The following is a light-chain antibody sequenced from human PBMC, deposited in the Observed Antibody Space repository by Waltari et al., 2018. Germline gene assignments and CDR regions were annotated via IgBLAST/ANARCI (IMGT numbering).Light chain of an antibody. CDR1: QSISSY. CDR2: AAS. CDR3: QQSYSTPIT. Sequence: DIQMTQFPSSLSASVGDRVTITCRASQSISSYLNWYQQKPGKAPKLLIYAASSLQSGVPSRFSGSGSGTDFTLTISSLQPEDFATYYCQQSYSTPITFGPGTKVDIK. V-gene: IGKV1-39*01. J-gene: IGKJ3*01.